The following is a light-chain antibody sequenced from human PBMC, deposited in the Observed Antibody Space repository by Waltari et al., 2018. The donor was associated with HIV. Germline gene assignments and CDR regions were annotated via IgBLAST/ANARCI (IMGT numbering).Light chain of an antibody. J-gene: IGKJ5*01. CDR3: QQYGVLPIT. CDR1: QSVNSDH. Sequence: EIVLTQSPGTLSLSPGERATFSCRASQSVNSDHVAWYQQKPGQAPRLVMYGASTRALGLPDRFSGSGSGTDFTLTIVRLEPEDFAVYYCQQYGVLPITFGQGTRLEI. CDR2: GAS. V-gene: IGKV3-20*01.